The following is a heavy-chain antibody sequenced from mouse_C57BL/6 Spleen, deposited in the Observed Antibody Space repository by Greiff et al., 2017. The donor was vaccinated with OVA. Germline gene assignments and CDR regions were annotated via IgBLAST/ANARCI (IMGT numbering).Heavy chain of an antibody. CDR3: ARSGYYGSSYVPYYFDC. CDR2: IYPGSGST. D-gene: IGHD1-1*01. Sequence: QVQLQQPGAELVKPGASVKMSCKASGYTFTSYWITWVKQRPGQGLEWIGDIYPGSGSTNYNEKFKSKATLTVDTSSSTAYMQLSSLTSEDSAVYYCARSGYYGSSYVPYYFDCWGQGTTLTVSS. J-gene: IGHJ2*01. CDR1: GYTFTSYW. V-gene: IGHV1-55*01.